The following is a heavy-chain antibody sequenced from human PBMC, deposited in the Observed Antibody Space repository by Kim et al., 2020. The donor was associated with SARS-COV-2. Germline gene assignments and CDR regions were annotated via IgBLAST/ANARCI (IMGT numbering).Heavy chain of an antibody. J-gene: IGHJ6*02. CDR2: ISSSSSYI. Sequence: GGSLRLSCAASGFTFSSYSMNWVRQAPGKGLEWVSSISSSSSYIYYADSVKGRFTISRDNAKNSLYLQMNSLRAEDTAVYYCARRGYSYGSEYYYYGMDVWGHGTTVTVSS. CDR1: GFTFSSYS. D-gene: IGHD5-18*01. CDR3: ARRGYSYGSEYYYYGMDV. V-gene: IGHV3-21*01.